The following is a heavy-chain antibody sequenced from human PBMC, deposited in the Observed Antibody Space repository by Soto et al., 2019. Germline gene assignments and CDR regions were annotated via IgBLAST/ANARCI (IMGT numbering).Heavy chain of an antibody. J-gene: IGHJ4*02. CDR1: GLPFSTYW. D-gene: IGHD2-2*01. Sequence: EVQLVQSGGDLVQPGGSLRLSCVASGLPFSTYWMTWVRQAPGMGMEWVAGIKEDASEEVYVDSVKDRLSISRDNSNISLYLPLNRLRADDSAVYYGAAIISTACSNFNSWGQGSLVTGSS. V-gene: IGHV3-7*01. CDR2: IKEDASEE. CDR3: AAIISTACSNFNS.